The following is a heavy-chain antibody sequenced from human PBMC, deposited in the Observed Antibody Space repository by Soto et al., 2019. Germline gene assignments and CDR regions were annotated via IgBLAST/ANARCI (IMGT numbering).Heavy chain of an antibody. V-gene: IGHV3-23*01. CDR2: ISGSGGTT. CDR3: AKDGPLWFGELLWFLE. Sequence: GGSLRLSCAASGFTFSSYAMSLVRQAPGKGLEWVSAISGSGGTTYYADSVKGRFTISRDNSKNTLYLQMNSLRAEDTAVYYCAKDGPLWFGELLWFLEWGQGPLVTVSS. CDR1: GFTFSSYA. J-gene: IGHJ4*02. D-gene: IGHD3-10*01.